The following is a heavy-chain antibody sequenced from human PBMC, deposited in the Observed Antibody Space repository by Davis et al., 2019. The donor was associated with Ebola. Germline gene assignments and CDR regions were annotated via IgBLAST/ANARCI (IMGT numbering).Heavy chain of an antibody. CDR2: ISYDGSNK. D-gene: IGHD5-24*01. CDR3: ARVSRWLQLNCDY. CDR1: GFTFSSYA. Sequence: GESLKISCAASGFTFSSYAMHRVRQAPGKGLEWVAVISYDGSNKYYADSVKGRFTISRDNSKNTLYLQMNSLRAEDTAVYYCARVSRWLQLNCDYWGQGTLVTVSS. V-gene: IGHV3-30*04. J-gene: IGHJ4*02.